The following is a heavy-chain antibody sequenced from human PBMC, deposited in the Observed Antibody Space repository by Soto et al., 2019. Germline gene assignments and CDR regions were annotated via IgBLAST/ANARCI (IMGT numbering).Heavy chain of an antibody. Sequence: EVQLVESGGGLVQPGGSLRLSCAASGFMFNSYAMHWVRQAPGKGLEYVSAISSLGDSTFYANSVKDRFTISRDNSKNTLYLQMGSLRADDMAVYYCARRTAGWYFELWGRGTLVTVSS. CDR3: ARRTAGWYFEL. CDR1: GFMFNSYA. CDR2: ISSLGDST. V-gene: IGHV3-64*01. D-gene: IGHD2-21*02. J-gene: IGHJ2*01.